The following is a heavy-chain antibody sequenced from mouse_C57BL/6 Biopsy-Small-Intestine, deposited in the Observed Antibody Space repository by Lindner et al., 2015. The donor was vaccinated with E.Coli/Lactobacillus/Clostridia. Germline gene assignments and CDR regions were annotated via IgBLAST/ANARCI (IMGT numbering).Heavy chain of an antibody. D-gene: IGHD4-1*01. CDR2: INPSSGYT. V-gene: IGHV1-7*01. J-gene: IGHJ3*01. CDR3: ARERTGTGAWFAY. Sequence: VQLQESGAELAKPGASVKLSCKASGYTFTSYWMHWVKQRPGQGLEWIGYINPSSGYTKYNQKFKDKATLTADKSSSTAYMQLSSLTYEDSAVYYCARERTGTGAWFAYWGQGTLVTVSA. CDR1: GYTFTSYW.